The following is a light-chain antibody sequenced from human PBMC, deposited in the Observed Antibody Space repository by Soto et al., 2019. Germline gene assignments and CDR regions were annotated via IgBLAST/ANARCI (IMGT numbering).Light chain of an antibody. V-gene: IGLV1-40*01. Sequence: QSVLTQPPSVSGAPGQRVTISCTGSSSNIGAGYDVHWYQQFPGTAPKLLIYASSIRPSGVPDRFSGSKSGTSASLAITGLQAEDEADYYCQSYDSSLSVVFGGGTKLTVL. CDR2: ASS. CDR3: QSYDSSLSVV. CDR1: SSNIGAGYD. J-gene: IGLJ3*02.